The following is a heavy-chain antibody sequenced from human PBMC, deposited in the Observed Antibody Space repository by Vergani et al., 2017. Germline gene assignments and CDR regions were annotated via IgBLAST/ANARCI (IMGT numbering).Heavy chain of an antibody. D-gene: IGHD4-11*01. V-gene: IGHV1-69*01. CDR1: GGTFSSYA. CDR2: IIPIFGTA. Sequence: QVQLVQSGAEVKKPGSSVKVSCKASGGTFSSYAISWVRQAPGQGIEWMGGIIPIFGTANYAQQFPGRVTITADASTSTAYMGLSSLRSEETAVYYCAGNXLDYSNDNYYYYYYLTAVAREGCTVTVS. CDR3: AGNXLDYSNDNYYYYYYLTAV. J-gene: IGHJ6*01.